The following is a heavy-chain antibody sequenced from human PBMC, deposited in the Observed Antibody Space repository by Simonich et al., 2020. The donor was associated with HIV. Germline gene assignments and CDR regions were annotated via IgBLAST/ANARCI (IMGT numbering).Heavy chain of an antibody. V-gene: IGHV4-38-2*01. D-gene: IGHD1-1*01. J-gene: IGHJ5*02. Sequence: QVQLQESGPGLVEPSGTLSLTCAVSNYSSTNTDYWAWIRQPPGRGLGWIGSFYHSGGTYYNPSLKGRVTISVDTAKNQFSLKVKSVTAADTAVYYCARRQGNWKVNWYDPWGQGTLVTVSS. CDR1: NYSSTNTDY. CDR3: ARRQGNWKVNWYDP. CDR2: FYHSGGT.